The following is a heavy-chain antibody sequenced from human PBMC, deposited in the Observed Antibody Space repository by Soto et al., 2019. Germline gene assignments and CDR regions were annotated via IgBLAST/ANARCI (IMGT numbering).Heavy chain of an antibody. CDR3: ARRPYYYDTSGSRYYYGMDV. CDR2: ISSSSSYI. D-gene: IGHD3-22*01. Sequence: QVQLVESGGGLVKPGGSLRLSCAASGFTFSNYYMTWIRQAPGKGLEWVSYISSSSSYINYADSVRGRFTISRDNARNSQYXXMNSLRAEDTAVYYCARRPYYYDTSGSRYYYGMDVWGQGTTVTVSS. CDR1: GFTFSNYY. J-gene: IGHJ6*02. V-gene: IGHV3-11*05.